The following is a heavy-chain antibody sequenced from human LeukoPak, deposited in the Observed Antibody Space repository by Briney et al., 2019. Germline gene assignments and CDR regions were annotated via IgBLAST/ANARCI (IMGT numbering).Heavy chain of an antibody. CDR3: ARDISGSYLRSVWFDP. V-gene: IGHV1-46*01. J-gene: IGHJ5*02. CDR2: INPSGGST. Sequence: ASVKVSCKASGYTFTSYYMHWVRQAPGQGLEWMGIINPSGGSTSYAQKFQGRVTMTRDMSTSTVYMELSSLRSEDTAVYYCARDISGSYLRSVWFDPWGQGTLVTVSS. D-gene: IGHD1-26*01. CDR1: GYTFTSYY.